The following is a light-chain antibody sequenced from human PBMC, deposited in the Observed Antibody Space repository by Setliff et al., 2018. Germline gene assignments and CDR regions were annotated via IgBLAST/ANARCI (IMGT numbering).Light chain of an antibody. V-gene: IGLV2-23*02. CDR1: SSDVGSYNL. CDR2: DVN. CDR3: CSYAGSDTYVV. J-gene: IGLJ2*01. Sequence: QSALTQPASVSGSPGQSITISCTGTSSDVGSYNLVSWYRQHPGKAPKLMVYDVNKRPSGIPNRFSGSKSGNTASLTISRLRADDEATYYCCSYAGSDTYVVFGGGTQRTVL.